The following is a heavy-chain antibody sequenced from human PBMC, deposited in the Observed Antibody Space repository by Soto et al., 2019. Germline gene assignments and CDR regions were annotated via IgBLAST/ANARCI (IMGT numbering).Heavy chain of an antibody. J-gene: IGHJ4*02. CDR3: ARSYSSGWYYFDY. CDR2: IYYSGST. D-gene: IGHD6-19*01. CDR1: GGSISSYY. V-gene: IGHV4-59*08. Sequence: SETLSLTCTVSGGSISSYYWSWIRQPPGKGLEWIGYIYYSGSTNYNPSLKSRVTISVDTSKNQFSLKLSSVTAADTAVYYCARSYSSGWYYFDYWGQGTLVTVSS.